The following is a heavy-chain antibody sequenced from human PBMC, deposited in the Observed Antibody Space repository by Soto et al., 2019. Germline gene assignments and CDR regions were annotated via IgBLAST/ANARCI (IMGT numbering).Heavy chain of an antibody. CDR2: IIPIFGTA. J-gene: IGHJ3*02. V-gene: IGHV1-69*13. D-gene: IGHD1-26*01. CDR1: GGTFSSYA. CDR3: ARSAGGLYAFDI. Sequence: SVKVSCKASGGTFSSYAISWVRQAPGQGLEWMGGIIPIFGTANYAQKFQGRVTITADESTSTAYMELSSLRSEDTAVYYCARSAGGLYAFDIWGQGTMVTVSS.